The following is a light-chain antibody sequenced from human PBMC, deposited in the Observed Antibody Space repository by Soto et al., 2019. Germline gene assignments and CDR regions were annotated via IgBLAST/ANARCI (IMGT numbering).Light chain of an antibody. CDR1: QDISNY. Sequence: DIQMTQSPSSLSASVGDRVTITCQASQDISNYLNWYQQKPGKAPKLLIYDASNLETGVPSRFSGSGSGTDFTFTISSLQPEDMASYCSHPYDNLAGTFGGGTKVEIK. CDR3: HPYDNLAGT. CDR2: DAS. V-gene: IGKV1-33*01. J-gene: IGKJ4*01.